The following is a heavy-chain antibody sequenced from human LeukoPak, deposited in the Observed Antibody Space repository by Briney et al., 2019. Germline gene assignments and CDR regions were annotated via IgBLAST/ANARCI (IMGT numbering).Heavy chain of an antibody. CDR1: GFTFSSYA. Sequence: TGGSLRLSCAASGFTFSSYAMSWVRQAPGKGLEWVSSIRPNGDRTFYADFVKGRFTISRDNSKNTVSLHMNSLRAEDSAIYRCARAYDKAYDYWGQGTLVTVSS. D-gene: IGHD2-21*01. J-gene: IGHJ4*02. CDR3: ARAYDKAYDY. CDR2: IRPNGDRT. V-gene: IGHV3-23*01.